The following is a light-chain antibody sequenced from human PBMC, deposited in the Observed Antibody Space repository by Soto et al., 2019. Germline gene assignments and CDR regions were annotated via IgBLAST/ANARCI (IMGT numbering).Light chain of an antibody. CDR2: GAS. CDR1: QSVSSS. Sequence: EIVLTQSPATLSLSPGERATLSCRASQSVSSSLAWYQQKPGQAPRLLIYGASNRATGIPARFSGSGSGTDFTLTISSLEPEDVAVYSCQQRDNWPLTFGGGTKVEIK. CDR3: QQRDNWPLT. J-gene: IGKJ4*01. V-gene: IGKV3-11*01.